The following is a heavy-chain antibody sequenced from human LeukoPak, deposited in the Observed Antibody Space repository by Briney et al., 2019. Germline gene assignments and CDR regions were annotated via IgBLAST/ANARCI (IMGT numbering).Heavy chain of an antibody. CDR3: SRLEPSYDPLTGYPYYYYGMDV. J-gene: IGHJ6*02. CDR2: IWYDGSNK. CDR1: GFTFSSYG. D-gene: IGHD3-9*01. V-gene: IGHV3-33*01. Sequence: SGGSLRLSCAASGFTFSSYGMHWVRQAPGKGLEWVAVIWYDGSNKYYADSVKGRFTISRDNSKNTLYLQMNSLRAEDTAVYYCSRLEPSYDPLTGYPYYYYGMDVWGQGTTVTVSS.